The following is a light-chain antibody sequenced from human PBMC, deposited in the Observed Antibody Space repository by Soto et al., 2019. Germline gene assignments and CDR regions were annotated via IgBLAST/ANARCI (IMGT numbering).Light chain of an antibody. J-gene: IGLJ3*02. V-gene: IGLV2-8*01. Sequence: QSALTQPPSASGSPGQSVTISCTGTSCDIGGYNYVSWYRQHPGKAPKLMIFGVSKRPSGVPDRFSGSKFGNTASLTVSGLQTEDEADYYCTAFAGSNSVLFGGGTKLTVL. CDR1: SCDIGGYNY. CDR3: TAFAGSNSVL. CDR2: GVS.